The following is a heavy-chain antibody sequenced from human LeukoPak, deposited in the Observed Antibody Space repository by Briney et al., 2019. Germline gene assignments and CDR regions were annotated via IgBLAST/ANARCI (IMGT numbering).Heavy chain of an antibody. Sequence: SETLSLTCTVSGGSISSYYWSWIRQPPGKGLEWIGYIYYSGSTNYNPSLRSRVTILVDTPKNQFSLKLSSVTAADTAVYYCALTRLGTYYFTYWGQGTLVTVSS. D-gene: IGHD1-14*01. CDR1: GGSISSYY. J-gene: IGHJ4*02. V-gene: IGHV4-59*08. CDR2: IYYSGST. CDR3: ALTRLGTYYFTY.